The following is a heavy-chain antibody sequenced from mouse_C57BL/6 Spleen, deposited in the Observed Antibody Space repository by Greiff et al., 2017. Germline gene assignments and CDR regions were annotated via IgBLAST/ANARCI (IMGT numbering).Heavy chain of an antibody. CDR3: AITTVVARYFGV. D-gene: IGHD1-1*01. J-gene: IGHJ1*03. CDR1: GFNINDYY. Sequence: VQLQQSGAELVKPGASVKLSCTASGFNINDYYMHWVKQRPEQGLEWIGRIDPEDGETQYAPKFQGKATITADTSSNTAYLQLSSLTSEDTAVYCCAITTVVARYFGVWGTGTTVTVSS. CDR2: IDPEDGET. V-gene: IGHV14-2*01.